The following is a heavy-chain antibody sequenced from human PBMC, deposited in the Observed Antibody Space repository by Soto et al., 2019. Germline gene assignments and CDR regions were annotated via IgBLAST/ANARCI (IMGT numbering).Heavy chain of an antibody. CDR1: GFIFRNYA. CDR3: AKRATGTYFDY. CDR2: ISGSGGST. V-gene: IGHV3-23*01. D-gene: IGHD1-1*01. Sequence: PGGSLRLSCAASGFIFRNYAMNWVRQAPGKGLEWVSVISGSGGSTYYADSVKGRFTISRDNSKNTLYLQMNSLRAEDTAVYYCAKRATGTYFDYWGQGTLVTVSS. J-gene: IGHJ4*02.